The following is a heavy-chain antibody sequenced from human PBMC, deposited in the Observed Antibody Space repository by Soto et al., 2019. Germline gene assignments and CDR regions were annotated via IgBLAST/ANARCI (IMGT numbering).Heavy chain of an antibody. CDR3: ARDSGGVVPAGIYYFDY. D-gene: IGHD2-2*01. J-gene: IGHJ4*02. CDR1: GGSISSGGYY. V-gene: IGHV4-31*03. Sequence: SETLSLTCTVSGGSISSGGYYWSWIRQHPGKGLEWIGYIYYSGSTYYNPSLKSRVTISVDTSKNQFSLKLSSVTAADTAVYYCARDSGGVVPAGIYYFDYWGQGTLVTVSS. CDR2: IYYSGST.